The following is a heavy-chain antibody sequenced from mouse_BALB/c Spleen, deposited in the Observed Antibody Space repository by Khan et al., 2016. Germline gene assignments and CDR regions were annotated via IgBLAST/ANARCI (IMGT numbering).Heavy chain of an antibody. CDR2: ISYSGST. CDR3: TRTARIKY. J-gene: IGHJ2*01. Sequence: EVQLQESGPGLVKPSQSLSLTCTVTGYSITSGYGWNWIRQFPGNKLEWMGYISYSGSTNYNQSLKSRISITLDTSKNQFILQLNSVTTENSATYYCTRTARIKYWGQGTTLTVSS. D-gene: IGHD1-2*01. V-gene: IGHV3-2*02. CDR1: GYSITSGYG.